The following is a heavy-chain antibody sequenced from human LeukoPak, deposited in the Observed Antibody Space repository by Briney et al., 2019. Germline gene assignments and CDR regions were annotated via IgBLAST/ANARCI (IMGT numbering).Heavy chain of an antibody. V-gene: IGHV3-30*18. D-gene: IGHD1-26*01. CDR3: AKDGGSYPDY. Sequence: PGGSLRLSCVASGFTFSRYGMHWVRQAPGKGLEWVAVISYDGSEKYYGDSVKGRFTISRDNSKNTLYLQMNSLRAEDTAVYYCAKDGGSYPDYWGQGTLVTVSS. J-gene: IGHJ4*02. CDR2: ISYDGSEK. CDR1: GFTFSRYG.